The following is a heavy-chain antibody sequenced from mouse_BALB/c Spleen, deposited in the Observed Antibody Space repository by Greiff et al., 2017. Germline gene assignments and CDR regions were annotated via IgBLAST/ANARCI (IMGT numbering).Heavy chain of an antibody. CDR2: IYPGDGST. D-gene: IGHD2-14*01. J-gene: IGHJ4*01. CDR3: AKAYYRYDYAMDY. CDR1: GYTFTSYY. V-gene: IGHV1S56*01. Sequence: QVQLQQSGPELVKPGASVKMSCKASGYTFTSYYIHWVKQRPGQGLEWIGWIYPGDGSTKYNEKFKGKTTLTADKSSSTAYMLLSSLTSEDSAIYFCAKAYYRYDYAMDYWGQGTSVTVSS.